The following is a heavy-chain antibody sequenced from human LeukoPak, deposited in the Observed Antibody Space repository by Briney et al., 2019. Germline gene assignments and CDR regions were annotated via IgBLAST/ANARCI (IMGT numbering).Heavy chain of an antibody. CDR2: MSYGGANE. Sequence: GGSLRLSCAASGFTFSSYGMHWVRQAPGKGLEWVAVMSYGGANEYYADSVKGRFTISRDDSKNTLYLQMNSLRTEDTAIYYCTRDFRIVVTDYWGQGTLVTVSP. D-gene: IGHD1-26*01. CDR3: TRDFRIVVTDY. CDR1: GFTFSSYG. J-gene: IGHJ4*02. V-gene: IGHV3-30*19.